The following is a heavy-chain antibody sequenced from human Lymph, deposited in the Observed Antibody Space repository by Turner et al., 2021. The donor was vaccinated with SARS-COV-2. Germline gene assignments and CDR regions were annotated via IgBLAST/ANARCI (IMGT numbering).Heavy chain of an antibody. CDR2: ITQDGSEK. D-gene: IGHD1-26*01. J-gene: IGHJ4*02. CDR1: GFTFSYYW. Sequence: EVQRVESGGGLVQPGGSMRLAWAASGFTFSYYWMSWVRQAPGKGLEWVANITQDGSEKYYVDSVKGRFTISRDNAKNSLFLQMNSLRAEDTAVYYCARMGSSSWYFDYWGQGTLVTVSS. CDR3: ARMGSSSWYFDY. V-gene: IGHV3-7*01.